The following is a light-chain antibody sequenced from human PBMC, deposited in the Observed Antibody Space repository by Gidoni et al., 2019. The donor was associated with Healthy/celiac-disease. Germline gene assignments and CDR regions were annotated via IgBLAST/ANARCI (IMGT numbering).Light chain of an antibody. CDR3: QRPYT. Sequence: DIQLTQSPSFLSASVGDRVTITCRASQGISSYLAWYQQKPGKAPKLLIYAASTLQSGVPSRFSGSGSGTEFTLTIRSLQPEDFATYYCQRPYTFGQGTKLEIK. J-gene: IGKJ2*01. CDR2: AAS. V-gene: IGKV1-9*01. CDR1: QGISSY.